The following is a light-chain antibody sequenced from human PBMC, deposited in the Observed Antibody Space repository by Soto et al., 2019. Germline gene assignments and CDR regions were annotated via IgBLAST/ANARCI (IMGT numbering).Light chain of an antibody. J-gene: IGLJ1*01. CDR2: DNN. Sequence: QSELTQPPSVSSAPGQKVTISCSGSSSNIGNNYVSWYQQLPGTAPKLLIYDNNKRPSGIPDRFSGSKSGTSATLGITGLQTGDEVDYYCGTWDSSLSAYVFGTGTKVTV. CDR3: GTWDSSLSAYV. V-gene: IGLV1-51*01. CDR1: SSNIGNNY.